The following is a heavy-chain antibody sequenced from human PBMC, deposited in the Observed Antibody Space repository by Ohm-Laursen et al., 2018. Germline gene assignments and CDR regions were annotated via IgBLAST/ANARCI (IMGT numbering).Heavy chain of an antibody. Sequence: SLRLSCTASGFTFSNYWMSWVRQTPGKGLEWVANIKQDGSEKYYVDSVKGRFTISRDNAKNSLYLQMNSLRAEDTAVYYCARDPCGSNGCHYYGMDVWGQGTTVTVSS. CDR2: IKQDGSEK. D-gene: IGHD1-26*01. V-gene: IGHV3-7*01. CDR3: ARDPCGSNGCHYYGMDV. J-gene: IGHJ6*02. CDR1: GFTFSNYW.